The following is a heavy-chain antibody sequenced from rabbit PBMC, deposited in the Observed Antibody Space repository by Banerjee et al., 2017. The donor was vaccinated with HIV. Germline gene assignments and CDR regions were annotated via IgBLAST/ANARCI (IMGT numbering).Heavy chain of an antibody. V-gene: IGHV1S40*01. CDR2: IYAGSSGST. CDR1: GFSFSSSYY. D-gene: IGHD4-2*01. CDR3: ARDAGYAGSNL. J-gene: IGHJ4*01. Sequence: QSLEESGGDLVKPGASLTLTCTASGFSFSSSYYMCWVRQAPGKGLEWIACIYAGSSGSTYYASWAKGRVTISKTSSTTVTLQMTSLTAADTATYFCARDAGYAGSNLWGPGTLVTVS.